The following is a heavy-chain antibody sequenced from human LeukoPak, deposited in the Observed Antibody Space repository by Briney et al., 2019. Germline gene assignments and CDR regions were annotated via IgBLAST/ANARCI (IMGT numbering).Heavy chain of an antibody. V-gene: IGHV3-23*01. Sequence: GGSLRLSCAASGFTFSSYAMSWVRQAPGKGLELVSAISGSGGSTYYADSVKGRFTISRDNSKNTLYLQMNSLRAEDTAVYYCAKDQTGFYYFDYWGQGTLVTVSS. D-gene: IGHD1-14*01. J-gene: IGHJ4*02. CDR2: ISGSGGST. CDR1: GFTFSSYA. CDR3: AKDQTGFYYFDY.